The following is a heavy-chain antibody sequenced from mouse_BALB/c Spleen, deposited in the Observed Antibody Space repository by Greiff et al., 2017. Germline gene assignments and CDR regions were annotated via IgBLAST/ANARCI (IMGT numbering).Heavy chain of an antibody. CDR1: GYTFTSYW. CDR3: TVLWR. J-gene: IGHJ2*01. D-gene: IGHD1-1*01. CDR2: IYPSDSYT. V-gene: IGHV1-69*02. Sequence: QVQLKQPGAELVRPGASVKLSCKASGYTFTSYWINWVKQKPGQGLEWIGNIYPSDSYTNYNQKFKDKATLTVDKSSSTAYMQLSSPTSEDSAVYYCTVLWRWGQGTTLTVSS.